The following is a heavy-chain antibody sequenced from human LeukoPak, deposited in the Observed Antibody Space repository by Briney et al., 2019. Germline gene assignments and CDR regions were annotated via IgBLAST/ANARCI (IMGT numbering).Heavy chain of an antibody. CDR3: AKDGDDSIDY. CDR2: IRYDGSTK. J-gene: IGHJ4*02. D-gene: IGHD3-22*01. CDR1: GFTLICCG. V-gene: IGHV3-30*02. Sequence: PGGSLRLSCAVSGFTLICCGMHWVRQAPGKGLEWVAFIRYDGSTKYYTDSVKGRFTISRDNSRDTLYLQMNSLRAEDTAVYYCAKDGDDSIDYWGQGTLVTVSS.